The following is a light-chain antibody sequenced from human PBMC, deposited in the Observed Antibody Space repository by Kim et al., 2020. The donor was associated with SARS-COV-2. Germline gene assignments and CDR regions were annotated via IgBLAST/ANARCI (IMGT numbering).Light chain of an antibody. Sequence: SPVEQATLSCRPSQSVSNNYLAWYQQKPGQAPRLLIYGASTRATGIPDRFSGSGSGTDFTLTISRLEPEDFAVYYCQQYGSSLRAFGQGTKVDIK. V-gene: IGKV3-20*01. CDR3: QQYGSSLRA. CDR1: QSVSNNY. CDR2: GAS. J-gene: IGKJ1*01.